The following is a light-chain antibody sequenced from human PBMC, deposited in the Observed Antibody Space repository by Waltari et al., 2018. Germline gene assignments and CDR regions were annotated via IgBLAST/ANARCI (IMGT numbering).Light chain of an antibody. V-gene: IGLV2-23*02. Sequence: QSALTQPASVSGSPGQSVTISCTGASSDIGRYDIVSWYQQHPRNAPKLIICDVSKRPSGVSDRFSGSKSGDTASLTISGLQFEDEADYYCCSYAGNYIWVFGGGTRLTVL. CDR2: DVS. CDR1: SSDIGRYDI. J-gene: IGLJ3*02. CDR3: CSYAGNYIWV.